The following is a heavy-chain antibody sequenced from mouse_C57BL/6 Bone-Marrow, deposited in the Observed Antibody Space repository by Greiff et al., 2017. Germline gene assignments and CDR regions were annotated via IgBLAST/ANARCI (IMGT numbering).Heavy chain of an antibody. J-gene: IGHJ4*01. Sequence: QVQLQQPGAELVKPGASVKLSCKASGYTFTSYWMHWVKQRPGQGLEWIGMIHPNSGSTNYNEKFKSKATLTVDKSSSTAYMQLSSLTSEDSAVYYCARSSHESNYVGAMDYWGQGTSVTVSS. V-gene: IGHV1-64*01. D-gene: IGHD2-5*01. CDR1: GYTFTSYW. CDR2: IHPNSGST. CDR3: ARSSHESNYVGAMDY.